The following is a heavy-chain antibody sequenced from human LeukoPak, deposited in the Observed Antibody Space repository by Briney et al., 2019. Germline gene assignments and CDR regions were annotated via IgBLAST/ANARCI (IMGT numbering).Heavy chain of an antibody. V-gene: IGHV4-4*09. CDR3: ARRFDTSGWVDY. CDR2: IYSSGAT. D-gene: IGHD6-19*01. CDR1: GGSISGYY. Sequence: SETLSLTCTVSGGSISGYYWSWIRQPPGKALEWIGYIYSSGATNSNPSLKSRVTISVDSSKNQFSLKLTSVTAADTAVYYCARRFDTSGWVDYWGQGTLSPSLQ. J-gene: IGHJ4*02.